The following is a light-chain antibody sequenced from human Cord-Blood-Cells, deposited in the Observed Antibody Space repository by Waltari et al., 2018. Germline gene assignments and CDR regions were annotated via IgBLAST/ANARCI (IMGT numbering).Light chain of an antibody. CDR3: CSYAGSYTYV. CDR2: DVS. J-gene: IGLJ1*01. V-gene: IGLV2-11*01. Sequence: QSALTQPRSVSGSPGQSVTIPCTGTRSDAGGYNYVPWYQQHPGKAPKLMIYDVSKRPSGVPDRFSGSKSGNTASLTISGLQAEDEADYYCCSYAGSYTYVFGTGTKVTVL. CDR1: RSDAGGYNY.